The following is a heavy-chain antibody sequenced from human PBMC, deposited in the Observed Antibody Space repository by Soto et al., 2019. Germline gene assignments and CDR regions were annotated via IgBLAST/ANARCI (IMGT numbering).Heavy chain of an antibody. CDR3: VGGFCSGGSCLNWIDP. CDR1: GYTFTTYA. Sequence: GASVKVSCKASGYTFTTYAMHWVRQAPGQRLEWLGWINVGNGDTRYSQNFQGRVTFISDTSANTVSMLLSSLRSEDTAIYYCVGGFCSGGSCLNWIDPWGQGTLVTVS. D-gene: IGHD2-15*01. CDR2: INVGNGDT. J-gene: IGHJ5*02. V-gene: IGHV1-3*01.